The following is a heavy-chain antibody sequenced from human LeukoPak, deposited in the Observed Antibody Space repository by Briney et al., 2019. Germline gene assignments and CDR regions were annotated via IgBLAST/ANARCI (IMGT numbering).Heavy chain of an antibody. CDR2: ISGSGGST. Sequence: PGGSLRLSCAASGFTFSSYAMGWVRQAPGKGLEWVSAISGSGGSTYYADSVKGRFTISRDNSKNTLYLQMNSLRAEDTAVYYCAATDWYAALFDYWGQGTLVTVSS. CDR3: AATDWYAALFDY. J-gene: IGHJ4*02. D-gene: IGHD3-9*01. V-gene: IGHV3-23*01. CDR1: GFTFSSYA.